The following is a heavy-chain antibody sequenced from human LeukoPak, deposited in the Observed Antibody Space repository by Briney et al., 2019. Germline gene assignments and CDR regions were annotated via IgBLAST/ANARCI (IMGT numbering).Heavy chain of an antibody. Sequence: SETLSLTCSVSGGSISSSSYFWGWIRQPPGKGLEWIASVHYSGSTYYNPSLKSRLTISVDTSKNQFSLELSSVTAADTALYFCAGQLYVSGSYYAPMDVWGKGTTVTISS. D-gene: IGHD3-10*01. CDR3: AGQLYVSGSYYAPMDV. CDR2: VHYSGST. CDR1: GGSISSSSYF. J-gene: IGHJ6*03. V-gene: IGHV4-39*01.